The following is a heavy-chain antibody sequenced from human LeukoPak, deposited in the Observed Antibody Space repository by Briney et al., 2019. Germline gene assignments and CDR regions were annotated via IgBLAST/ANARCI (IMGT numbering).Heavy chain of an antibody. CDR3: ARLAYYYDIRPFDY. CDR1: GLTHSHNY. D-gene: IGHD3-22*01. V-gene: IGHV3-53*01. Sequence: PGGTLRLSCAASGLTHSHNYMRWARQAPGKGLEEVSVINSGGSTYYADSVKSLFIISRDNTKNTLFLQMSIRRAEDTAVYYCARLAYYYDIRPFDYWGQGTLVTVSS. J-gene: IGHJ4*02. CDR2: INSGGST.